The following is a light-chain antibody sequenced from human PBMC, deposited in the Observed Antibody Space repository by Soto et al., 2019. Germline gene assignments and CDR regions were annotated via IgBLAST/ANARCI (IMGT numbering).Light chain of an antibody. CDR1: QSVDTC. V-gene: IGKV1-5*03. J-gene: IGKJ1*01. Sequence: DIQMTQSPSTLSASVGDRVTITCRASQSVDTCLAWYQQKPGKAPHLLIYKASSLDTGVPSRFSGSGSVTDFTLTISSLQHDYFATYYCQQFYRYPWTFGQGTKVEIK. CDR2: KAS. CDR3: QQFYRYPWT.